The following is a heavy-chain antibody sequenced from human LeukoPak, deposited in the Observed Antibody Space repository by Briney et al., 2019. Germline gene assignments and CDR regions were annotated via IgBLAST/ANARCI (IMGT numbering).Heavy chain of an antibody. V-gene: IGHV4-59*12. Sequence: PSETLSLTCAVSGDSISSDYWSWIRQPPGKGLEWIGYIYYTGSTNYSPSLKSRVTISVDTSKNQFSLKLTSVTAADTAVYYCAKSNGYGLVDIWGQGTMVTVSS. J-gene: IGHJ3*02. CDR1: GDSISSDY. CDR3: AKSNGYGLVDI. D-gene: IGHD3-10*01. CDR2: IYYTGST.